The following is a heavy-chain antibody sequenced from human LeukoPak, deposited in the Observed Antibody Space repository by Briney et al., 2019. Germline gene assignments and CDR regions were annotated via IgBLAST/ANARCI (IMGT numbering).Heavy chain of an antibody. Sequence: GGSLRLSCAGSGFTFSRNTMSWVGQAPGRGLEWVSAISNTGGRTDYADSVKGRFTISRDNSKSTLYLQMDSLRAEDTAVYYCERDEDTSALSEYWGQGTLVTVSS. V-gene: IGHV3-23*01. CDR3: ERDEDTSALSEY. CDR2: ISNTGGRT. CDR1: GFTFSRNT. D-gene: IGHD2/OR15-2a*01. J-gene: IGHJ4*02.